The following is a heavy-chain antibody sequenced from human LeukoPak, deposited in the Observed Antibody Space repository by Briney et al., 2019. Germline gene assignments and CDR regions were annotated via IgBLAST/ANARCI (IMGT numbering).Heavy chain of an antibody. Sequence: GGSLRLSCAASGFTFSSYAMDWVRQAPGKGLEWVAVISYDGSNKYYADSVKGRFTISRDNSKNTLYLQMNSLRAEDTAVYYCAGQLGYCSGGSCLDYWGQGTLVTVSS. J-gene: IGHJ4*02. CDR1: GFTFSSYA. D-gene: IGHD2-15*01. CDR3: AGQLGYCSGGSCLDY. CDR2: ISYDGSNK. V-gene: IGHV3-30*04.